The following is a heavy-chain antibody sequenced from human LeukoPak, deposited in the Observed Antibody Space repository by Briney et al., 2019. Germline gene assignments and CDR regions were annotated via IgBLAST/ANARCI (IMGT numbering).Heavy chain of an antibody. V-gene: IGHV4-59*12. CDR2: IYYSGST. CDR3: AREAFCSGTSCYSRLDY. J-gene: IGHJ4*02. Sequence: SETLSLTCTVSGGSISSYYWSWIRQPPGKGLEWIGYIYYSGSTNYNPSLKSRVTISVGTSKNQFSLKLSSVTAADTAVYYCAREAFCSGTSCYSRLDYWGQGTLVTVSS. CDR1: GGSISSYY. D-gene: IGHD2-2*02.